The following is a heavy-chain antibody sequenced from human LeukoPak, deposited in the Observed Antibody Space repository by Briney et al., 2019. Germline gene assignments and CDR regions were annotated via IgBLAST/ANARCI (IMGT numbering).Heavy chain of an antibody. Sequence: SVKVSCKASGGTFSSYAISWVRQAPGQGLEWMGGIIPIFGTANYAQKFQGRVTITADESTSTAYMELSSLRSEDTAVYYCAREGIAARRFDYWGQGTLVTVSS. CDR1: GGTFSSYA. J-gene: IGHJ4*02. CDR3: AREGIAARRFDY. D-gene: IGHD6-6*01. CDR2: IIPIFGTA. V-gene: IGHV1-69*13.